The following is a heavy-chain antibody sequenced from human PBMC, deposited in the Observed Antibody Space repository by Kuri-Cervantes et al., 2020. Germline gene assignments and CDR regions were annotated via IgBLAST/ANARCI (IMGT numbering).Heavy chain of an antibody. CDR3: ASGTLNYDYIWGSYRSNWFDP. CDR1: GGTFSSYA. V-gene: IGHV1-69*06. J-gene: IGHJ5*02. D-gene: IGHD3-16*02. CDR2: IIPIFGTA. Sequence: SVKVSCKASGGTFSSYAISWVRQAPGQGLEWMGGIIPIFGTATYAQKFQGRVTITADKSTSTAYMELSSPRSEDTAVYYCASGTLNYDYIWGSYRSNWFDPWGQGTLVTVSS.